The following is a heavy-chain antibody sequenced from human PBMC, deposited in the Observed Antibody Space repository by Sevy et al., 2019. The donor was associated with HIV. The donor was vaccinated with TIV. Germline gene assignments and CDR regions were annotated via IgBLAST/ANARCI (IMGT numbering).Heavy chain of an antibody. D-gene: IGHD1-7*01. CDR1: GFIFSDYY. Sequence: GGSLRLSCAASGFIFSDYYMNWIRQSPGKGLEWVSDINSGTTHRKYADSVKGRVTIARDNAKNSLYLQMNSLTVEDTAVYYCARDRRNYSGQYFDFWGQGTLVTVSS. CDR3: ARDRRNYSGQYFDF. CDR2: INSGTTHR. V-gene: IGHV3-11*06. J-gene: IGHJ4*02.